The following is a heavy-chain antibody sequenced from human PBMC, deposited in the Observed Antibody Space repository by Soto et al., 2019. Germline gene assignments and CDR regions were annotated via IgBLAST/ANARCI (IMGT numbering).Heavy chain of an antibody. CDR2: IKPGTPDI. J-gene: IGHJ4*02. CDR3: ARQLSHICDF. V-gene: IGHV5-51*01. Sequence: GESLKISCKAFGYEFGSAWIGWVRQMPGKGLEWMGIIKPGTPDIRYSPSLRGHVTISADEGLSTAYLLWYSLKASDSGMYYCARQLSHICDFWGQGTLVTVSS. CDR1: GYEFGSAW. D-gene: IGHD3-3*02.